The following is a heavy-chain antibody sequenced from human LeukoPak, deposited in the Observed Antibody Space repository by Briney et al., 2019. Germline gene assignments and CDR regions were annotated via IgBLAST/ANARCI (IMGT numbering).Heavy chain of an antibody. CDR1: GYTFTSYG. CDR3: ARVRDGYNDAYDI. Sequence: ASVKVSCKASGYTFTSYGISWVRQAPGQGLEWMGWINPNSGGTNYAQKFQGRVTMTRDTSISTAYMELSRLRSDDTAVYYCARVRDGYNDAYDIWGQGTMVTVSS. V-gene: IGHV1-2*02. D-gene: IGHD5-24*01. CDR2: INPNSGGT. J-gene: IGHJ3*02.